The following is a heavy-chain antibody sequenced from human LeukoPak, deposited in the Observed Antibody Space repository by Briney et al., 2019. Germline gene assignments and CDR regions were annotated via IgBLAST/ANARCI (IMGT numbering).Heavy chain of an antibody. CDR2: ISSNGGST. D-gene: IGHD3-10*01. V-gene: IGHV3-64*01. Sequence: PGGSLRLSCAASGFTFSSYAMHWVRQAPGKGLEYVSAISSNGGSTYYANSVKGRFTISRDNSKNTLYLQMGSLRAEDMAVYYCASYGSGSPYWGQGTLVTVSS. CDR3: ASYGSGSPY. CDR1: GFTFSSYA. J-gene: IGHJ4*02.